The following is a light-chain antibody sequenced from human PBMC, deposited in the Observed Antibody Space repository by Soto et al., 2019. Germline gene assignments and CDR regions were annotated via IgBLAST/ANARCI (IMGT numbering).Light chain of an antibody. CDR1: SSDVGSYSR. J-gene: IGLJ7*01. Sequence: QSALTQPPSVSGSPGQSVTISCTGTSSDVGSYSRVSWYQQPPGTAPKLMIYEVSNRPSGGPDRFSGSKSGNTASLTISGLQAEDEADYYCSSYTSSSTFVFGTGTQLTVL. CDR3: SSYTSSSTFV. CDR2: EVS. V-gene: IGLV2-18*02.